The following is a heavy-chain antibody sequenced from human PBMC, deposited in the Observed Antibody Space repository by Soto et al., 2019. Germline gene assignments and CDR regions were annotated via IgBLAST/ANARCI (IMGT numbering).Heavy chain of an antibody. Sequence: SETLSLTCTVSGGSISSGDYYWSWIRQPPGKGLEGIGYIYYSGSTYYNPSLKSRVTISVDTSKNQFSLKLSSVTAADTAVYYCATVAYCGGDCYSVYFQHWGQGTLVTVSS. D-gene: IGHD2-21*02. CDR2: IYYSGST. CDR3: ATVAYCGGDCYSVYFQH. CDR1: GGSISSGDYY. J-gene: IGHJ1*01. V-gene: IGHV4-30-4*01.